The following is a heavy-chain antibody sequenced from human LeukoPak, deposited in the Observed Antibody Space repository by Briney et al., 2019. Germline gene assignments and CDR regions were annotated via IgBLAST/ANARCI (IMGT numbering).Heavy chain of an antibody. CDR3: ARAPTTVTRGDFDY. V-gene: IGHV3-48*04. Sequence: GGSLRLSCAASGFSFSSYSMNWVRQAPGKGLEWVSYISSGSATIYYADSVKGRFTISRDNAKNSLYLQMNSLRADDTAVYYCARAPTTVTRGDFDYWGQGTLVTVSS. J-gene: IGHJ4*02. CDR2: ISSGSATI. CDR1: GFSFSSYS. D-gene: IGHD4-17*01.